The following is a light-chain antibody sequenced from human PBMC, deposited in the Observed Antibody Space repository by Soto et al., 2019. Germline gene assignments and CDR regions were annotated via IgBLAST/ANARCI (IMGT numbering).Light chain of an antibody. CDR2: GVS. CDR1: QSVSSSY. J-gene: IGKJ4*01. V-gene: IGKV3-15*01. CDR3: QQYSQWPLT. Sequence: EIVLTQSPGTLSLSPGERATLSCRASQSVSSSYLAWYQQKPGQAPRLLMYGVSTRATGIPARFGGSGSATEFTLTISSLQSEDFAVYYCQQYSQWPLTFGGGTKVDNK.